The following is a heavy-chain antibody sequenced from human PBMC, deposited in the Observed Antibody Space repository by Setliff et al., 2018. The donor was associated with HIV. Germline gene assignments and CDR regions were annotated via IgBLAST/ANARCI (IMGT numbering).Heavy chain of an antibody. V-gene: IGHV3-11*04. CDR1: RFTFSDYY. CDR2: ISSRGTTI. J-gene: IGHJ6*04. CDR3: ARHVGDDYDSHAV. D-gene: IGHD3-22*01. Sequence: GSLRLSCAASRFTFSDYYMSWIRQSPGKGLEWVSYISSRGTTIYYAGSVKGRFTISRDNAKNSLYLQMNSLSSVTAADTAVYYCARHVGDDYDSHAVWGKGTTVTVSS.